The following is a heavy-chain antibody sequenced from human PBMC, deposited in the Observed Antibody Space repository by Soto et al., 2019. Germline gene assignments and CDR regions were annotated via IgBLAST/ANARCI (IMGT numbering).Heavy chain of an antibody. CDR2: IIPIFGTA. Sequence: QVQLVQSGAEVKKPGSSVKVSCKASGGTFSSYAISWVRQAPGQGLEWMGVIIPIFGTANYAQKFQGRVTITADKSTSTAYMELSSLRSEDTAVYYCARETNQLGYCSSTSCYTRYYYYGMDVWGQGTTVTVSS. V-gene: IGHV1-69*06. CDR1: GGTFSSYA. CDR3: ARETNQLGYCSSTSCYTRYYYYGMDV. J-gene: IGHJ6*02. D-gene: IGHD2-2*02.